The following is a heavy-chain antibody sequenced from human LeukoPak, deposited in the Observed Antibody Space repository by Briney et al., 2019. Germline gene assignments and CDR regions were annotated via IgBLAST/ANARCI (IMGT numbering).Heavy chain of an antibody. Sequence: GGSLRLSCAASEFTFSNAWESWVRQAPGKGPEWVGRNKSKTDGRTRDYTAPVKGRFTILRDDSKNRLYLQMNSLKTEDTAVYYCVTVGAADYWGQGTLVTVSS. J-gene: IGHJ4*02. CDR2: NKSKTDGRTR. D-gene: IGHD1-26*01. CDR1: EFTFSNAW. V-gene: IGHV3-15*01. CDR3: VTVGAADY.